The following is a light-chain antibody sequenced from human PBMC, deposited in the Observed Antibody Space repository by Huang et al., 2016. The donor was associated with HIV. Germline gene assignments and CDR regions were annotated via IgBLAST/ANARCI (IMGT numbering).Light chain of an antibody. CDR2: GAS. V-gene: IGKV3-20*01. CDR3: QQYDSSPWT. J-gene: IGKJ1*01. Sequence: EIVLTQSPGTLSLSPGERATLSCRASQSVSSSYLAWYQQKPGQAPRLLFHGASSRATGIPDRFSGSGSGTDFTLTISRLEPEDFAVYYCQQYDSSPWTFGQGTKVEIK. CDR1: QSVSSSY.